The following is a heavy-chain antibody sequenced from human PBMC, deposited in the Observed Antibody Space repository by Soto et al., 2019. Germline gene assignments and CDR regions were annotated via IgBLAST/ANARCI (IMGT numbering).Heavy chain of an antibody. D-gene: IGHD5-12*01. CDR1: GYSISAYS. CDR2: IHYNGNT. J-gene: IGHJ4*02. Sequence: PSETLSLTCTVSGYSISAYSWSWVRQPPGKGLEWIGNIHYNGNTKYNPSLKSRVSMSVDTSKNQFSLRLISVTAADTVKYFCAREGNLGRWLQPLDFWGPGTLVTVS. V-gene: IGHV4-59*01. CDR3: AREGNLGRWLQPLDF.